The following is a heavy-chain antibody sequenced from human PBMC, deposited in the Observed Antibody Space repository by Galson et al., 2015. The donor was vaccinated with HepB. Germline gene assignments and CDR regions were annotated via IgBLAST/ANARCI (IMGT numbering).Heavy chain of an antibody. CDR3: AREWQQFPTLSFDY. CDR2: IIPILGIA. Sequence: SVKVSCKASGGTFSSYAISWVRQAPGQGLEWMGRIIPILGIANYAQKFQGRVTITADKSTSTAYMELSSLRSEDTAVYYCAREWQQFPTLSFDYWGQGTLVTVSS. J-gene: IGHJ4*02. CDR1: GGTFSSYA. D-gene: IGHD6-13*01. V-gene: IGHV1-69*04.